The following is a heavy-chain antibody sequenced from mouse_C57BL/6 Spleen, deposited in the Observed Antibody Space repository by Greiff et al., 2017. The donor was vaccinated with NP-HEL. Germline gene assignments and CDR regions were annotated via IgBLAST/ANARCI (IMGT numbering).Heavy chain of an antibody. V-gene: IGHV1-63*01. Sequence: QVQLQQSGAELVRPGTSVKMSCKASGYTFTNYWIGWAKQRPGHGLEWIGDIYPGGGYTNYNEKFKGKATLTADKSSSTAYMQFSSLTSEDSAIYYCARSRDYDGGAYYFDYWGQGTTLTVSS. J-gene: IGHJ2*01. CDR1: GYTFTNYW. CDR2: IYPGGGYT. D-gene: IGHD2-4*01. CDR3: ARSRDYDGGAYYFDY.